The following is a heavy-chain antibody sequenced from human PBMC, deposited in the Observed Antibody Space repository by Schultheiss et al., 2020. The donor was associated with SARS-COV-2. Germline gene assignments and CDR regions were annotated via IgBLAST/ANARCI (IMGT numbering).Heavy chain of an antibody. J-gene: IGHJ6*02. CDR1: GGSISSSNW. CDR3: ARGPDVGNYDFWSGYYPRYYYGMDV. CDR2: IYHSGST. Sequence: SETLSLTCTVSGGSISSSNWWSWVRQPPGKGLEWIGEIYHSGSTNYNPSLKSRVTISVDTSKNQFSLKLSSVTAADTAVYYCARGPDVGNYDFWSGYYPRYYYGMDVWGQGTTVTVSS. V-gene: IGHV4-4*02. D-gene: IGHD3-3*01.